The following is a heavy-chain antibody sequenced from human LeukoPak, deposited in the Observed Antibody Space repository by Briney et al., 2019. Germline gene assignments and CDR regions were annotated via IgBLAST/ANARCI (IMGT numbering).Heavy chain of an antibody. D-gene: IGHD3-3*01. CDR2: FDPEDGET. Sequence: ASVTVSCKVSGYTLTELSMHWVRQAPGKGLEWMGGFDPEDGETIYAQKFQGRVTMTEDTSTDTAYMELSSLRSEDTAVYYCATARIVLRFFDYWGQGTLVTVSS. CDR1: GYTLTELS. J-gene: IGHJ4*02. V-gene: IGHV1-24*01. CDR3: ATARIVLRFFDY.